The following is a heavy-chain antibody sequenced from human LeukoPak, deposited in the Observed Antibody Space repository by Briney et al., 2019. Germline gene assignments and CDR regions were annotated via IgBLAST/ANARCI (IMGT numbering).Heavy chain of an antibody. Sequence: PGGSLRLSCAASGFTFSSYAMSWVRQAPGKGLEWVANINQDASAKSYVDSVRGRFTISRDDAKNSLHLQMNSLRAEDTAVYYCARDLYSYGANQDDYWGQGILVTVSS. V-gene: IGHV3-7*01. CDR2: INQDASAK. CDR1: GFTFSSYA. J-gene: IGHJ4*02. D-gene: IGHD5-18*01. CDR3: ARDLYSYGANQDDY.